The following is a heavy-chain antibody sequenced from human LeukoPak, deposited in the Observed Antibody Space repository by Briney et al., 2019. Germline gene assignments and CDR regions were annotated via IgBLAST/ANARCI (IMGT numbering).Heavy chain of an antibody. CDR3: ARDGGYNWNGGWFDP. Sequence: SETLSLTCTVSGGSISSSSYYWGWIRQHPGKGLEWIGYIYYSGSTYYNPSLKSRVTISVDTSKNQFSLKLSSVTAADTAVYYCARDGGYNWNGGWFDPWGQGTLVTVSS. V-gene: IGHV4-31*03. D-gene: IGHD1-1*01. CDR2: IYYSGST. J-gene: IGHJ5*02. CDR1: GGSISSSSYY.